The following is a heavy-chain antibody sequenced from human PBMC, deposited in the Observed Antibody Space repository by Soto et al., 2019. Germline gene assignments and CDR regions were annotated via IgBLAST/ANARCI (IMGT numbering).Heavy chain of an antibody. J-gene: IGHJ4*02. CDR1: GFTFNNYA. V-gene: IGHV3-23*01. CDR3: ANHRTRSSNLYI. Sequence: GGSLRLSCAVSGFTFNNYAMSWVRQSPGKGLAWVSAISSNSGTTYYADSVKGRFTVSRDNSKNTLYLQMSTLRAEDTAVYYCANHRTRSSNLYIWGQGPLVTVSS. CDR2: ISSNSGTT. D-gene: IGHD3-16*01.